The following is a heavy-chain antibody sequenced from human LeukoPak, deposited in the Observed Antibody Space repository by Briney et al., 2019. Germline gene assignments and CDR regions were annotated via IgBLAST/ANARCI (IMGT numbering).Heavy chain of an antibody. J-gene: IGHJ4*02. CDR2: IIPIFGTA. D-gene: IGHD1-1*01. CDR1: GGTFSSYA. V-gene: IGHV1-69*13. CDR3: TRTSFDWNDGKPYYFDY. Sequence: SVKVSCKASGGTFSSYAISWVRQAPGQGLEWMGGIIPIFGTANYAQKFQGRVTITADESTSTAYMELSSLRSEDTAVYYCTRTSFDWNDGKPYYFDYWGQGTLVTVSS.